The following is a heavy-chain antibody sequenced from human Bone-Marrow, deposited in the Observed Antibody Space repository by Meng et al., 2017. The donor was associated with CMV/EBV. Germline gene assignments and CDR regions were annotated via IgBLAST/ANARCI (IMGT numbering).Heavy chain of an antibody. CDR1: GYTFTGYY. CDR3: ARERSGLYGMDV. Sequence: VSVKVSCKASGYTFTGYYMHWVRQAPGQGLEWMGWINPNSGGTHYAQKFQGRVTMTRDTSISTAYMELSRLRSDDTAVYYCARERSGLYGMDVWGQGTTVTVSS. D-gene: IGHD3-16*01. V-gene: IGHV1-2*02. CDR2: INPNSGGT. J-gene: IGHJ6*02.